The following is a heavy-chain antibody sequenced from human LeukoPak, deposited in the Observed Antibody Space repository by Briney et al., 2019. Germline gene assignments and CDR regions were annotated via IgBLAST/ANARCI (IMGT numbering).Heavy chain of an antibody. CDR2: IGTRSNPI. CDR1: RFIFSDFY. Sequence: GGSLRLSCAASRFIFSDFYMSWIRQAPGMGLEWISYIGTRSNPIYYADSVKGRFTISRDDAKNSLYLQMNSLRDEDTAVYFCAREARGSGRDFDYWGQGILVTVSS. V-gene: IGHV3-11*01. D-gene: IGHD1-26*01. CDR3: AREARGSGRDFDY. J-gene: IGHJ4*02.